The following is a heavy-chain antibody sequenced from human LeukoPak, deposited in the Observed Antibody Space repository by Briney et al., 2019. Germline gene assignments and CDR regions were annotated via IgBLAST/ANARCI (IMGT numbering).Heavy chain of an antibody. Sequence: ASVKVSCKASGGTFSSYAISWVRQAPGQGLEWMGGIIPIFGTANYAQKFQGRVTITTDESTSTAYMELSSLRSEDTAVYYCARENRDWGSGFSFDYWGQGTLVTVSS. CDR3: ARENRDWGSGFSFDY. CDR2: IIPIFGTA. D-gene: IGHD7-27*01. V-gene: IGHV1-69*05. J-gene: IGHJ4*02. CDR1: GGTFSSYA.